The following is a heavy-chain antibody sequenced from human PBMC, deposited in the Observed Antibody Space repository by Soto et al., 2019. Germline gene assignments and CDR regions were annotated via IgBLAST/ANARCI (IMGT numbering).Heavy chain of an antibody. J-gene: IGHJ5*02. CDR1: DYSINNGFF. V-gene: IGHV4-38-2*02. CDR3: ARDTNSLDP. Sequence: PSETLSLTCSVSDYSINNGFFWGWIRQPPGKGLEWIGSIFHTGDTYYNPSLKSRITMSVDTSRNQFSLKLTSLTAAGTAVYYCARDTNSLDPWGQGTLVTVSS. CDR2: IFHTGDT. D-gene: IGHD3-16*01.